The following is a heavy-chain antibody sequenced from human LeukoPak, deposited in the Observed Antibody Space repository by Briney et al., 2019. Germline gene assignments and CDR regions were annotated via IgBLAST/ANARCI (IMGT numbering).Heavy chain of an antibody. J-gene: IGHJ5*02. CDR1: GGSISSSSYY. D-gene: IGHD4-23*01. Sequence: SETLSLTCTVSGGSISSSSYYWGWIRQPPGKGLEWIGSIYYSGSTYYNPSLKSRVTISVDTSKNQFSLKLSSVTAADTAVYYCARPQAYGGSTFDPWGQGTLVTVSS. CDR3: ARPQAYGGSTFDP. CDR2: IYYSGST. V-gene: IGHV4-39*01.